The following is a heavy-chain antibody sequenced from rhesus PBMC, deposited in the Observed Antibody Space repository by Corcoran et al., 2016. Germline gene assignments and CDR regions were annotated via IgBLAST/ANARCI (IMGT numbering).Heavy chain of an antibody. J-gene: IGHJ4*01. Sequence: VQLQESGQGLVKPSETRPRTCAVSGASINPKYWRWIRQPPGKGLDGIVDIYGVCRSAAHNPSLRSLVCISSDTSKNLFSLKLRSVTAADTAVYYGVRQPHGGDSGCSGDFFDDWGQGVLVTVSP. CDR1: GASINPKY. CDR2: IYGVCRSA. D-gene: IGHD2-33*01. V-gene: IGHV4S6*01. CDR3: VRQPHGGDSGCSGDFFDD.